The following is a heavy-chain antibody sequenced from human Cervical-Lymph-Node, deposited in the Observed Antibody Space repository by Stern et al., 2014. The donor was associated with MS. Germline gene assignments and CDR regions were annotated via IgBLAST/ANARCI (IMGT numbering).Heavy chain of an antibody. J-gene: IGHJ6*02. V-gene: IGHV1-46*01. D-gene: IGHD6-19*01. CDR2: INPSGGST. Sequence: VQLVESGAEVKKPGASVQVSCQASGYTFTSYYMHWVRQAPAQGLAWLGIINPSGGSTRYEQKFQGRVTMTRDTSTSTVYMELSSLRSEDTAVYYCAREVAGHRLGMMDVWGQGTTVTVSS. CDR3: AREVAGHRLGMMDV. CDR1: GYTFTSYY.